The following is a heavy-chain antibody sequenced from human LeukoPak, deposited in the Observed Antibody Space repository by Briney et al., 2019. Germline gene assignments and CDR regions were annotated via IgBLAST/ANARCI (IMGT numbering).Heavy chain of an antibody. CDR2: ADGGGSST. CDR3: ARGDYYGMDV. Sequence: PGGSLRLSCAASGFTFSTHWMHWVRQVPGRGPVWVSRADGGGSSTSYADSVKGRFSISRDNAKSTLYLQMNGLRAEDTAVYYCARGDYYGMDVWGQGTTVTVSS. J-gene: IGHJ6*02. V-gene: IGHV3-74*01. CDR1: GFTFSTHW.